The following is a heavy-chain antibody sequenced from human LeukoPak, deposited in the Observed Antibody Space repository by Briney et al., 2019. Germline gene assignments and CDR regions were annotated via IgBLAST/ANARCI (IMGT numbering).Heavy chain of an antibody. CDR1: GFTFSSYW. J-gene: IGHJ3*02. CDR2: IKQDGSEK. Sequence: PGGSLRLSCAASGFTFSSYWVSWVRQAPGKGLEWVANIKQDGSEKYYVDSVKGRFTISRDNAKNSLYLQMNSLRAEDTAVYYCASLALYCSGGSCYMGAFDIWGQGTMVTVSS. D-gene: IGHD2-15*01. CDR3: ASLALYCSGGSCYMGAFDI. V-gene: IGHV3-7*01.